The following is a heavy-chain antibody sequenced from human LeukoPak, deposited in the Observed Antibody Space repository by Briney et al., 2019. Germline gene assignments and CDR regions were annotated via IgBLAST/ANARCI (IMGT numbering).Heavy chain of an antibody. V-gene: IGHV4-34*01. CDR3: AQRRGSSCYWGPFEY. Sequence: SETLSLTCAVYGGSFSGYYWSWIRQPPGKGLEWIGEINHSGTTNYNPSLKSRVTISVDTSENQVTLKLSSVTAADTAVYYCAQRRGSSCYWGPFEYWGQGTLVIVSS. CDR2: INHSGTT. CDR1: GGSFSGYY. J-gene: IGHJ4*02. D-gene: IGHD6-13*01.